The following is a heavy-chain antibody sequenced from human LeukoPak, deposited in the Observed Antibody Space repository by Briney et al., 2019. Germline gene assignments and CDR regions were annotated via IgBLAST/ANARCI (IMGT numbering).Heavy chain of an antibody. V-gene: IGHV3-33*01. Sequence: QPGRSLRLSGAASGYTFSSYGMHWVRQAPGKGLEWVAVIWYDGSNKYYADSVKGRFTISRDNSKNTLYLQMNSLRAEDTAVYYCARDDVAVTGALDFWGQGTLVTVSS. CDR2: IWYDGSNK. D-gene: IGHD6-19*01. J-gene: IGHJ4*02. CDR3: ARDDVAVTGALDF. CDR1: GYTFSSYG.